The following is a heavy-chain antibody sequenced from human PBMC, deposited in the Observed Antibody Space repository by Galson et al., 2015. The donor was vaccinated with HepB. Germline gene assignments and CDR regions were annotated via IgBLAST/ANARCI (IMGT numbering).Heavy chain of an antibody. D-gene: IGHD1-26*01. CDR2: ISSSGSTI. Sequence: SLRLSCAASGFTFSSYEMNWVRQAPGKGLEWVSYISSSGSTIYYADSVKGRFTISRDNAKNSLHLQMNSLRAEDTAVYYCARSSLEWELLRDGYFDYWGQGTLVTVSS. V-gene: IGHV3-48*03. CDR1: GFTFSSYE. J-gene: IGHJ4*02. CDR3: ARSSLEWELLRDGYFDY.